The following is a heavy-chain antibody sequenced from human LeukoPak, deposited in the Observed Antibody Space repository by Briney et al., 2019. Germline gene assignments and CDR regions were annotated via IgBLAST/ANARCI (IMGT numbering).Heavy chain of an antibody. D-gene: IGHD3-10*01. V-gene: IGHV3-23*01. J-gene: IGHJ1*01. Sequence: SGGSLRLSCAASGFTFSSYSMSWVPQAPGKGREWGSAISGSGGSTYYADSVKGRFSISRYNSKNTLYLQMNSLRAEDTAVYYCATFWFGELFHHWGQGTLVTVSS. CDR2: ISGSGGST. CDR1: GFTFSSYS. CDR3: ATFWFGELFHH.